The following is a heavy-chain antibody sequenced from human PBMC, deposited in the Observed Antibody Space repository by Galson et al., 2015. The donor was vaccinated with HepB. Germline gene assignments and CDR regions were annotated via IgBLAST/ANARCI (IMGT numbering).Heavy chain of an antibody. Sequence: SLRLSCAASGFPFSNARMSWVRQAPGKGLEWIGLIKNKRDGGTTDFAAPVQGRFTISRDDSKSTLYLQMNSLKTEDTGVYYCCEMSDRDAFRIWGQGTMVTVSS. D-gene: IGHD5-24*01. CDR3: CEMSDRDAFRI. CDR1: GFPFSNAR. J-gene: IGHJ3*02. CDR2: IKNKRDGGTT. V-gene: IGHV3-15*01.